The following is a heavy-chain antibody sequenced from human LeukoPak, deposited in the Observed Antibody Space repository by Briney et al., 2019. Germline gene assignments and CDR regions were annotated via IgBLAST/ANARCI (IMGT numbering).Heavy chain of an antibody. CDR3: TTETMIALDYYYGMDV. J-gene: IGHJ6*02. D-gene: IGHD3-22*01. Sequence: GGSLRLSCGASGFTFNNAWMSWVRQAPGKGLEWVGRIKSKTDGGTTDYAAPVKGRFTISRDDSKNTLYLQMNSLKTEDTAVYYCTTETMIALDYYYGMDVWGQGTTVTVSS. CDR1: GFTFNNAW. V-gene: IGHV3-15*01. CDR2: IKSKTDGGTT.